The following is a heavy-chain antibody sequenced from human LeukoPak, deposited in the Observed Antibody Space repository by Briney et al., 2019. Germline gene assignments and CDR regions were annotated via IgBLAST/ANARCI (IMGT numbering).Heavy chain of an antibody. D-gene: IGHD3-22*01. CDR1: GGSISSGGYY. CDR3: ARGVTKGVITPLEYFDY. J-gene: IGHJ4*02. CDR2: IYHSGST. V-gene: IGHV4-30-2*01. Sequence: SETLSLTCAVSGGSISSGGYYWSWIRQPPGKGLEWIGYIYHSGSTYYNPSLKSRVTISVDRSKNQFSLKLSSVTAADTAVYYCARGVTKGVITPLEYFDYWGQGTLVTVSS.